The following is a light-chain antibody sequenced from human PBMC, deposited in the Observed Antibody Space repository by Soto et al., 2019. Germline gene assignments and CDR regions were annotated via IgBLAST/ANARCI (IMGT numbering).Light chain of an antibody. J-gene: IGKJ4*01. CDR2: GAS. V-gene: IGKV3-15*01. CDR1: QSVSSN. Sequence: EIVMTQSPATLSVYTGERAPLSCRASQSVSSNLAWYQQKPGQAPSLLIYGASTRATGTPARFSGSGSGTEFTLTISSLQAEDVAVYYCQQYYSTPRTFGGGTKVDIK. CDR3: QQYYSTPRT.